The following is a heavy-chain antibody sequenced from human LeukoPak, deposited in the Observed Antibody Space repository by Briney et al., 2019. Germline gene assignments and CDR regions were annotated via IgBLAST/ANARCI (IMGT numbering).Heavy chain of an antibody. J-gene: IGHJ3*02. CDR2: ISGSGGGT. Sequence: PGGSLRLSCEASGLTFSSYVMSWVRQAPGKGPEWVSGISGSGGGTYYADSVKGRFAISRDNSKHTLYLQMNSLRAEETAVYYCVQEGPRGLAFDIWGQGTKVTVSS. V-gene: IGHV3-23*01. CDR1: GLTFSSYV. CDR3: VQEGPRGLAFDI.